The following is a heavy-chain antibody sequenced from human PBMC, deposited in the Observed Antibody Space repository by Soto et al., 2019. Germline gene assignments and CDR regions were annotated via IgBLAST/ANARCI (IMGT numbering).Heavy chain of an antibody. D-gene: IGHD3-3*01. CDR3: ATDFSGVVIPSPYYYYYGMDV. V-gene: IGHV1-24*01. J-gene: IGHJ6*02. CDR2: FDPEDGET. Sequence: ASVKVSCKVSGYTLTELSMHWVRQVPGKGLEWMGGFDPEDGETIYAQKFQGRVTMTEDTSTDTAYMELSSLRSEDTAVYYCATDFSGVVIPSPYYYYYGMDVWG. CDR1: GYTLTELS.